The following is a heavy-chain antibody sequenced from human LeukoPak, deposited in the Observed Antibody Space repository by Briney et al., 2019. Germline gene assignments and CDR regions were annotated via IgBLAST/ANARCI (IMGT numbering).Heavy chain of an antibody. Sequence: GASVKVSCESSGYTFTGYYMHWVRQAPGQGLEWMGWINPNSGVTNYAQKFQGRVTMTRDTSISTAYMELSRLRSDDTAVYYCARTYYDSSGYVPFDYWGQGTLVTVSS. CDR3: ARTYYDSSGYVPFDY. CDR2: INPNSGVT. J-gene: IGHJ4*02. D-gene: IGHD3-22*01. CDR1: GYTFTGYY. V-gene: IGHV1-2*02.